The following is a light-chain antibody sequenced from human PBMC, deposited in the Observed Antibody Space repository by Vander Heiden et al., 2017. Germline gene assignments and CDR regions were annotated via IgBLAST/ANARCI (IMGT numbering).Light chain of an antibody. CDR3: QQYNDWPYT. CDR1: QSVSSN. CDR2: GAS. J-gene: IGKJ2*01. Sequence: EILMTQSPATLSVSPGERATLSCRASQSVSSNLAWYQQKPGQAPRLLIYGASTRATGITARFSGSGSGTEFTLTISSLQSEDFAVYYCQQYNDWPYTFGQGTKLEIK. V-gene: IGKV3-15*01.